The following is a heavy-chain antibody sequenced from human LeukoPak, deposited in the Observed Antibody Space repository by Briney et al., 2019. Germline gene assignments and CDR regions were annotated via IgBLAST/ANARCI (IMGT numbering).Heavy chain of an antibody. Sequence: GGSLRLSCAASGFTFSDYYMSWIRQAPGKGLEWVSYISSGGSTIYYADSVKGRFTISRDNAKNSLYLQMNSLRAEDTAVYYCARGGNYDFWSGYLTNNWFDPWGQGTLVTVSS. CDR1: GFTFSDYY. CDR2: ISSGGSTI. D-gene: IGHD3-3*01. CDR3: ARGGNYDFWSGYLTNNWFDP. J-gene: IGHJ5*02. V-gene: IGHV3-11*04.